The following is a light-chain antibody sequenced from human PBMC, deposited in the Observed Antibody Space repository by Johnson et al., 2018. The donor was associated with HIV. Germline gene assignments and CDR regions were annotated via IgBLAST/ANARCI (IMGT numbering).Light chain of an antibody. CDR3: GIWDSSLSAYV. CDR1: SSNIGNNY. V-gene: IGLV1-51*01. J-gene: IGLJ1*01. CDR2: DNN. Sequence: QSVLTQPPSVPAAPGQKVTISCSGSSSNIGNNYISWYQQLPGTDPKLLCFDNNKRHSASPVRFSGSPSGTSDPLGLTGLQTGDEADSNCGIWDSSLSAYVFGRGTKVTVL.